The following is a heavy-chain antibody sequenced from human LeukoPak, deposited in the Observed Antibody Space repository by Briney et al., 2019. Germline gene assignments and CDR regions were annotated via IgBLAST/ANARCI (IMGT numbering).Heavy chain of an antibody. V-gene: IGHV1-2*02. CDR1: GYTFTCYY. J-gene: IGHJ6*03. D-gene: IGHD4-17*01. CDR3: ARGTTVTTVPYYYYYMDV. Sequence: ASVKVSCKASGYTFTCYYMHWVRQAPGQGLEWMGWINPNSGGTNYAQKFQGRVTMTRDTSISTAYMELSRLRSDNSAVYYCARGTTVTTVPYYYYYMDVWGKGTTVTISS. CDR2: INPNSGGT.